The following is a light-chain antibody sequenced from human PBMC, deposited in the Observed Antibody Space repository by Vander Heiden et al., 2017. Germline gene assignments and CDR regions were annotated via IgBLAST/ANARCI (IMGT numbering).Light chain of an antibody. Sequence: SSELTQDPALSLALGQTVRITCQGESLRSCYASWYQQKRGQAPVLVIYGKNNRPSGIPDRYSGSRAGNTASLTITGAQAEDEGDYYCNSRDRSGNLVVFGGGTKLTVL. V-gene: IGLV3-19*01. J-gene: IGLJ2*01. CDR1: SLRSCY. CDR2: GKN. CDR3: NSRDRSGNLVV.